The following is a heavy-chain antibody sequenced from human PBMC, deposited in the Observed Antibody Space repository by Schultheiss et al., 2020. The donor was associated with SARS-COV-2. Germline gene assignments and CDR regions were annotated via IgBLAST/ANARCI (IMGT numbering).Heavy chain of an antibody. CDR1: GYSISSGYY. D-gene: IGHD3-10*01. CDR3: ARQYYP. V-gene: IGHV4-38-2*01. Sequence: SETLSLTCAVSGYSISSGYYWGWIRQPPGKGLEWIGSIYHSGSTYYNPSLKSRVTISVDTSKNQFSLKLSSVTAADTAVYYCARQYYPWGQGTLVTVSS. CDR2: IYHSGST. J-gene: IGHJ5*02.